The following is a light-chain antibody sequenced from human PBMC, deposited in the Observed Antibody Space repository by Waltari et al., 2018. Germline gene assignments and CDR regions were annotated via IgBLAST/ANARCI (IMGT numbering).Light chain of an antibody. CDR2: WAS. CDR3: QQYYRSRT. CDR1: QSVLYHANDKNY. V-gene: IGKV4-1*01. J-gene: IGKJ1*01. Sequence: QSVLYHANDKNYLAWYQQKPGQPPKLLIYWASTRESGVPDRFSGSGSGTDFTLTISSLQAEDVAVYYCQQYYRSRTFGQGTKVEIK.